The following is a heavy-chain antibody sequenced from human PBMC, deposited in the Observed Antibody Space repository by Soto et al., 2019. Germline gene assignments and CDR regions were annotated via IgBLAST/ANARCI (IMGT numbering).Heavy chain of an antibody. Sequence: SETLSLTCTVSGVSISSSSYYWGWIRQPPGKGLEWIGYIYYSGSTNYNPSLKSRVTISVDTSKNQFSLKLSSVTAADTAVYYCARAHYGDYGYGMDVWGQGTTVTVSS. D-gene: IGHD4-17*01. J-gene: IGHJ6*02. CDR1: GVSISSSSYY. CDR2: IYYSGST. V-gene: IGHV4-61*05. CDR3: ARAHYGDYGYGMDV.